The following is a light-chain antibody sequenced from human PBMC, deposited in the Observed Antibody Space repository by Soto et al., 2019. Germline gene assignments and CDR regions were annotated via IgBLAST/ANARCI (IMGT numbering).Light chain of an antibody. CDR1: QSVSID. CDR3: HQYNKWPLT. J-gene: IGKJ1*01. V-gene: IGKV3-15*01. CDR2: GAS. Sequence: EIVMTQSPATLSVSPGERATLSCRASQSVSIDLAWYQQTPGQAPRLLMYGASTRATGIPVRFSGSASGTEFTLTIRSPQSEDFTVCHCHQYNKWPLTFGQGTKVDIK.